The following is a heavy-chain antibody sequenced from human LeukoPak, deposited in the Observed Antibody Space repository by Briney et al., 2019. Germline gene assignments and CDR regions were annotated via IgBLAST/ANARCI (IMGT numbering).Heavy chain of an antibody. D-gene: IGHD6-13*01. J-gene: IGHJ4*02. CDR3: TTVGSSWGFDY. V-gene: IGHV3-15*01. Sequence: GGLLRLSCAAAGFTFSAASMTWVRPGPANGPSRFGRIKNRSDGGATDYPTPVKGRFAISRDDSKNTLYLQMNSLKIEDTGVYYCTTVGSSWGFDYWGQGTLVTVSS. CDR1: GFTFSAAS. CDR2: IKNRSDGGAT.